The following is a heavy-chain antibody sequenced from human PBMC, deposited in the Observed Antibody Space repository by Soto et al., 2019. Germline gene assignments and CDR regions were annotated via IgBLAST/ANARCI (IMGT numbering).Heavy chain of an antibody. D-gene: IGHD3-10*01. V-gene: IGHV3-15*01. CDR3: TTERKDGSGSYKGSRLDAFDI. Sequence: GGSLRLSCAASGFTFSNAWMSWVRQAPGKGLEWVGRIKSKTDGGTTDYAAPVKGRFTISREDSKNTLYLQMNSLKTEDTAVYYCTTERKDGSGSYKGSRLDAFDIWGQGTMVTVSS. J-gene: IGHJ3*02. CDR1: GFTFSNAW. CDR2: IKSKTDGGTT.